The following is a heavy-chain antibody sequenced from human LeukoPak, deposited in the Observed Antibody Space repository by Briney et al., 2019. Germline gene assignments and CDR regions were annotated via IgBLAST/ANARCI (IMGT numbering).Heavy chain of an antibody. V-gene: IGHV3-48*01. CDR2: ISSSSSTI. D-gene: IGHD6-19*01. Sequence: PGGSLRLSCAASGFTFSSYSMNWVRQAPGKGLEWVSYISSSSSTIYYADSVKGRFTISRDNSKNTLYLQMNSLRAEDTAVYYCARDFSRTRSSGWYYYGMDVWGQGTTVTVSS. J-gene: IGHJ6*02. CDR3: ARDFSRTRSSGWYYYGMDV. CDR1: GFTFSSYS.